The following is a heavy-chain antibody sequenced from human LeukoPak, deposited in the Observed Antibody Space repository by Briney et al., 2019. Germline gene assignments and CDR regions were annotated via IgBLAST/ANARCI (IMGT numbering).Heavy chain of an antibody. CDR2: ISSSGSTI. CDR3: ARGFAPAYNFGVFDY. CDR1: GFTFSSYE. Sequence: GGSLRLSCAASGFTFSSYEMNWVRQAPGKGLEWVSYISSSGSTIYYADSVKGRFTISRDNAKNSLYLQMNSLRAEDTAVYYCARGFAPAYNFGVFDYWGQGTLVTVPS. D-gene: IGHD5-24*01. V-gene: IGHV3-48*03. J-gene: IGHJ4*02.